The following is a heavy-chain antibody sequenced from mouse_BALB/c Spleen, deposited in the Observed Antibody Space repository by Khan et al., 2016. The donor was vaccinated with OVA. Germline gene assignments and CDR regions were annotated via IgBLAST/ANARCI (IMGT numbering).Heavy chain of an antibody. D-gene: IGHD2-14*01. CDR3: ARGGYGGFAY. CDR1: GYTFTSYD. J-gene: IGHJ3*01. Sequence: QVQLKQSGAELVKPGASVKLSCKAAGYTFTSYDINWVRQRPEQGLEWIGWMFPGDGSTKYNENFKGKATLTTDKSSSTAYMQLSRLTSEDSGAYFCARGGYGGFAYWGQWTLVTVSA. CDR2: MFPGDGST. V-gene: IGHV1-85*01.